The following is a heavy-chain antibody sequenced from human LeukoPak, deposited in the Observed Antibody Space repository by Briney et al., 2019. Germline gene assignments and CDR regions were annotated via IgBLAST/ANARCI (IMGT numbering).Heavy chain of an antibody. J-gene: IGHJ6*03. CDR3: ARHRKMAVPYYYYMDV. CDR1: GGSFSGYY. CDR2: INHSGSA. D-gene: IGHD1-14*01. Sequence: SETLSLTCAVYGGSFSGYYWSWIRQPPGKGLEWIWEINHSGSANYNPSLKSRVTISVDTSKNQFSLKLSSVTAADTAVYYCARHRKMAVPYYYYMDVWGKGTTVTVSS. V-gene: IGHV4-34*01.